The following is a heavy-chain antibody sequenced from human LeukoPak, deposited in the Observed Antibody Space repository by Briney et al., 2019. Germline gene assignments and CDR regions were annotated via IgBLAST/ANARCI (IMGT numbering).Heavy chain of an antibody. CDR1: GFSFGSYW. CDR2: IKQDGSEK. V-gene: IGHV3-7*04. J-gene: IGHJ4*02. D-gene: IGHD2-8*01. CDR3: ARGMLGGSY. Sequence: PGGSLRLSCVASGFSFGSYWMAWVRQAPGKGLEWVANIKQDGSEKNYVDSVKGRFTISRDNAKNSLYLRMDSLKVEDTAVYYCARGMLGGSYWGQGTLVTVSS.